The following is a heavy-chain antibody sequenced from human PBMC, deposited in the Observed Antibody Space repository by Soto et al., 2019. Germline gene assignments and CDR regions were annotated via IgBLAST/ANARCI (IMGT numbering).Heavy chain of an antibody. Sequence: QVQLVESGGGLVKPGGSLRLSCVASGFTFRNYFMNWIRQAPGKGPEWLSYISSDESTVFYADSVQGRFTTSRDNAKNSVYLQMNSLRAEDTAVYYCATLTAPSDYWGQGSLVTVSS. CDR2: ISSDESTV. CDR3: ATLTAPSDY. J-gene: IGHJ4*02. CDR1: GFTFRNYF. V-gene: IGHV3-11*01. D-gene: IGHD2-21*02.